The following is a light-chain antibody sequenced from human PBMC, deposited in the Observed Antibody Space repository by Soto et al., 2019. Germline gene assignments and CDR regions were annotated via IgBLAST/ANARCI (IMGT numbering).Light chain of an antibody. J-gene: IGLJ1*01. Sequence: QPVLTQPRSVSGSPGQSVTISCTGTSSDVGGYNYVSWYQQHPGKAPKLMIYEVSKRPSGVPDRFSGSKSGNTASLTISGLQAEDEADYYCCSYAGSLYVFGTGTKLTVL. CDR3: CSYAGSLYV. V-gene: IGLV2-11*01. CDR1: SSDVGGYNY. CDR2: EVS.